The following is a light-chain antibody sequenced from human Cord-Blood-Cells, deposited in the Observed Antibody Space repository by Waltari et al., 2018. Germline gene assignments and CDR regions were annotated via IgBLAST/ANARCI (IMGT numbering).Light chain of an antibody. CDR3: SSYTSSSTQV. J-gene: IGLJ2*01. CDR2: EVS. Sequence: QSALTQPASVSGSPGQSITISCTGTSRDVGGYNYVSWYQQHPGKAPKLLIYEVSNRPAGGSNRVSGSKSGNTASLTISGLQAEDEADYYCSSYTSSSTQVFGGGTKLTVL. CDR1: SRDVGGYNY. V-gene: IGLV2-14*01.